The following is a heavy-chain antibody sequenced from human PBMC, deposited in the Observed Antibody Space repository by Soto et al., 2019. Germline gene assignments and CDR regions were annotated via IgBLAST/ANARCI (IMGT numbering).Heavy chain of an antibody. V-gene: IGHV1-3*01. CDR1: GYTFTSYA. J-gene: IGHJ6*02. CDR2: INAGNGNT. D-gene: IGHD6-19*01. Sequence: ASVKVSCKASGYTFTSYAMHWVRQAPGQRLEWMGWINAGNGNTKYSQKFQGRVTITRDTSASTAYMELSSLRSEDTAVYYCAREWVDHLPHALIAVAGSLYYGMDVWGQGTTVTVSS. CDR3: AREWVDHLPHALIAVAGSLYYGMDV.